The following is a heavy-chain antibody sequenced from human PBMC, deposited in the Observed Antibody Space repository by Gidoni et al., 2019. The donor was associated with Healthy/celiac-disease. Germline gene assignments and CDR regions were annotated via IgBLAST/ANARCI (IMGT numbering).Heavy chain of an antibody. CDR2: IWYDGSNK. D-gene: IGHD3-3*01. J-gene: IGHJ5*02. Sequence: QVQLVESGGGVVQPGRSLRLSCAASGFHFSSYGMHWVRQAPGKGLEWVAVIWYDGSNKYYADSVKGRFTISRDNSKNTLYLQMNSLRAEDTAVYYCARAPFDFWSGYYWFDPWGQGTLVTVSS. CDR1: GFHFSSYG. CDR3: ARAPFDFWSGYYWFDP. V-gene: IGHV3-33*01.